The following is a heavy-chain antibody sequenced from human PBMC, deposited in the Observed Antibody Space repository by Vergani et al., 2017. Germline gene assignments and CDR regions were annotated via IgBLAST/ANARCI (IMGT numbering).Heavy chain of an antibody. Sequence: QVQLQQWGAGLLKPSETLSLTCAVYGGSFSGYYWSWIRQPPGKGLEWIGEINHSGSTNYNPSLKSRVTISVDTSKNQFSLKLSSVTAADTAVYYCARDLWFGELVVTYYHYYGMDGWGQGTTVTVSS. V-gene: IGHV4-34*01. J-gene: IGHJ6*02. CDR1: GGSFSGYY. CDR2: INHSGST. CDR3: ARDLWFGELVVTYYHYYGMDG. D-gene: IGHD3-10*01.